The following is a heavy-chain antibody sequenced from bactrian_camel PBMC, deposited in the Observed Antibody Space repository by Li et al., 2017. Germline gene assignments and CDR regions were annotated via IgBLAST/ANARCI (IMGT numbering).Heavy chain of an antibody. CDR3: AAQARGRYYEGAYYCLTAGLQDGY. D-gene: IGHD2*01. Sequence: HVQLVESGGGSVQSGGCLRLSCAASGSFYSNYCMGWFRQAPGKEREGVAAIDSDGSTAYADSVKGRFTISHDHGENTLYLQMNSLKPEGTAMYYCAAQARGRYYEGAYYCLTAGLQDGYWGRVTQVTVS. J-gene: IGHJ6*01. CDR1: GSFYSNYC. V-gene: IGHV3S55*01. CDR2: IDSDGST.